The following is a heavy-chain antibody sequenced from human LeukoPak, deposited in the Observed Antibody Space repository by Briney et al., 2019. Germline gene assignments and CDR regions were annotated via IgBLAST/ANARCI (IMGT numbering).Heavy chain of an antibody. D-gene: IGHD1-7*01. CDR3: ARAHNWKYGTFDY. V-gene: IGHV3-21*01. J-gene: IGHJ4*02. CDR1: GFTFSSYT. CDR2: ISTSSSYI. Sequence: GGSLRLSCAASGFTFSSYTMNWVRQAPGKGLEWVSSISTSSSYIYYADSLKGRFTISRDNAKKSLYLQMNSLRAEDTAVYYCARAHNWKYGTFDYWGQGTLVTVSS.